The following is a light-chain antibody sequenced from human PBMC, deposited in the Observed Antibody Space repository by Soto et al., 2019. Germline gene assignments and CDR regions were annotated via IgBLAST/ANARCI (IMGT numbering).Light chain of an antibody. CDR1: SSDVGSYNL. CDR2: EGS. V-gene: IGLV2-23*01. Sequence: QSALAQPASVSGPPGQSFTISCTGPSSDVGSYNLVSWYQQHPGKAPKLMIYEGSKRPSGVSNRFSGSKSGNTASLTISGLQAEDEADYYCCSYAGSSTLYVFGTGTKVTVL. J-gene: IGLJ1*01. CDR3: CSYAGSSTLYV.